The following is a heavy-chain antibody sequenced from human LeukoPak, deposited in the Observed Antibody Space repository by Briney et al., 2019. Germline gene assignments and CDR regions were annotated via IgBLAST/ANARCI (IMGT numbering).Heavy chain of an antibody. CDR1: GYTFTSYY. Sequence: GASVKVSCKASGYTFTSYYMHWVRQAPGQGLEWMGIINPSGGSTSYAQKFQGRVTMTRDTSTSTVYMELSSLRSEDTAVYYCARPGSGSSSWYITKNAFDIWGQGTMVTVSS. CDR2: INPSGGST. D-gene: IGHD6-13*01. V-gene: IGHV1-46*01. CDR3: ARPGSGSSSWYITKNAFDI. J-gene: IGHJ3*02.